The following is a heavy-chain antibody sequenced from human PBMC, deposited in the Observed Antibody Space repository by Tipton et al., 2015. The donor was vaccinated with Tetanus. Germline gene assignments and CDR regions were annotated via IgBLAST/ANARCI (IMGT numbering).Heavy chain of an antibody. CDR2: IFYSGNT. CDR1: GGSITSNY. Sequence: TLSLTCTVSGGSITSNYWTWIRQPAGKGLEWIGYIFYSGNTNYNPSLKTRVTISVDTSKNQFSLKLSSVTAADTAVYYCARDRGLTTGGGIGMDVWGQGTTVTVSS. J-gene: IGHJ6*02. D-gene: IGHD4-17*01. V-gene: IGHV4-59*01. CDR3: ARDRGLTTGGGIGMDV.